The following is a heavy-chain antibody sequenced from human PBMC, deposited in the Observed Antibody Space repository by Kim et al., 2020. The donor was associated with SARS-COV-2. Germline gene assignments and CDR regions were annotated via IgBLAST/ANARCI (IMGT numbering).Heavy chain of an antibody. V-gene: IGHV3-30*04. J-gene: IGHJ4*02. Sequence: GGSLRLSCAASGFTFSSYAMHWVRQAPGKGLEWVAVISYDGSNKYYADSVKGRFTISRDNSKNTLYLQMHSLRAEDTAVYYCARDRGGGYNYYFDYWGQ. CDR1: GFTFSSYA. CDR2: ISYDGSNK. CDR3: ARDRGGGYNYYFDY. D-gene: IGHD5-12*01.